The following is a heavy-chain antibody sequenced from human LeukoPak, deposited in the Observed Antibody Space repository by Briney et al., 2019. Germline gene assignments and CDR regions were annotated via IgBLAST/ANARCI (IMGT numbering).Heavy chain of an antibody. CDR1: GGSISSSNYY. CDR2: IYYSGST. Sequence: SETLSLTCTVSGGSISSSNYYWGWIRQPPGKGLEWIGNIYYSGSTYYNPSLKSRVTISVDTSKNQFSLKLNSVTAADTAVYYCARPPQSRGRYYYMDVWGKGTTVTVSS. V-gene: IGHV4-39*01. J-gene: IGHJ6*03. CDR3: ARPPQSRGRYYYMDV. D-gene: IGHD3-10*01.